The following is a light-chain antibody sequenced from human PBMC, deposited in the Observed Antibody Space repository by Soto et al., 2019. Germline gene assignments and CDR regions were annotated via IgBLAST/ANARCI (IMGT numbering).Light chain of an antibody. J-gene: IGKJ5*01. V-gene: IGKV3-15*01. Sequence: PGDRVTITCRASQTISTWMAWYQQRPGQAPRLVIYGASTRATGIPARFSGGGSGTEFTLTISSLQSEDFAVYYCQQYNSWPPITFGQGTRLEIK. CDR3: QQYNSWPPIT. CDR2: GAS. CDR1: QTISTW.